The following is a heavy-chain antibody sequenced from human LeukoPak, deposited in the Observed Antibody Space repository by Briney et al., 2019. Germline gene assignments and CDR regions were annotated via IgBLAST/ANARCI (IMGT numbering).Heavy chain of an antibody. CDR2: ISSNGGST. V-gene: IGHV3-64D*09. D-gene: IGHD3-9*01. CDR3: VKEGEGIHYYDILTGYYSFDY. CDR1: GFTFSSYA. J-gene: IGHJ4*02. Sequence: PGGSLRLSCSASGFTFSSYAMHWVRKAPGKGLEYVSAISSNGGSTYYADSVKGRFTISRDNSKNTLYLQMSSLRAEDTAVYYCVKEGEGIHYYDILTGYYSFDYWGQGTLVTVSS.